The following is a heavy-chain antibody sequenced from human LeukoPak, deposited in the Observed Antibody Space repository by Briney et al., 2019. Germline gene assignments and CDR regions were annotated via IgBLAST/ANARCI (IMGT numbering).Heavy chain of an antibody. J-gene: IGHJ6*03. Sequence: SETLSLTCTVSGGSISSSSYYWGWIRQPPGKGLEWIGSIYYSGSTYYNPSLKSRVTISVDTSKNQFSLKPSSVTAADTAVYYCARGRVVVAATLHYYYYYMDVWGKGTTVTVSS. V-gene: IGHV4-39*07. CDR2: IYYSGST. CDR1: GGSISSSSYY. CDR3: ARGRVVVAATLHYYYYYMDV. D-gene: IGHD2-15*01.